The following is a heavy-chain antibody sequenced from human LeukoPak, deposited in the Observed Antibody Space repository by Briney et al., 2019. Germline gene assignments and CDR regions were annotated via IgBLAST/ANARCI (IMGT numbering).Heavy chain of an antibody. CDR3: ARGWSTISYYFQY. V-gene: IGHV3-23*01. D-gene: IGHD2-2*01. CDR2: INGDGYST. J-gene: IGHJ4*02. Sequence: GGSLRLSCAASGFNFANYAVSWVRQAPGKGLEWASSINGDGYSTSYADSVKGRFTISRDNSRNTLNLQMHGLRAEDTAVYYCARGWSTISYYFQYWGQGTLVTVSS. CDR1: GFNFANYA.